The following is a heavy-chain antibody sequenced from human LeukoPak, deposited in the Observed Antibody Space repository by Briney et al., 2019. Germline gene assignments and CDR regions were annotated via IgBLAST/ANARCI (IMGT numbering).Heavy chain of an antibody. D-gene: IGHD3-10*01. Sequence: PGGSLRLSCAASGFTFSSYWMSWVRQAPGKGLEWVANIKQDGSEKYYVDSVKGRFTISRDNAKNSLYLQMNSLRAEDTAVYYCARWTYGSGSYYYYYYMDVWGKGTTVTVPS. V-gene: IGHV3-7*01. J-gene: IGHJ6*03. CDR1: GFTFSSYW. CDR3: ARWTYGSGSYYYYYYMDV. CDR2: IKQDGSEK.